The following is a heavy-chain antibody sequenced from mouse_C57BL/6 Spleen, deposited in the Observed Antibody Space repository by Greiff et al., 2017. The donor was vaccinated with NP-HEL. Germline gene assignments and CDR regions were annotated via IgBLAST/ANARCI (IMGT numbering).Heavy chain of an antibody. Sequence: VQLQQSGAELVRPGASVKLSCKASGYTFTDYYINWVKQRPGQGLEWIARIYPGSGNAYYNEKFKGKATLTAEKSSSTAYMQLSSLTSEDSAVYFGARSITTVGDWYFDVWGTGTTVTVSS. CDR2: IYPGSGNA. D-gene: IGHD1-1*01. V-gene: IGHV1-76*01. CDR3: ARSITTVGDWYFDV. CDR1: GYTFTDYY. J-gene: IGHJ1*03.